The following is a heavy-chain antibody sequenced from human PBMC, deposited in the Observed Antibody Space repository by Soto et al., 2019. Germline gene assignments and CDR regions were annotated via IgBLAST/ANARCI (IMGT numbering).Heavy chain of an antibody. CDR2: ISAYNGNT. CDR3: ARSSLFSGRQGGMDV. CDR1: GYTFTSYG. J-gene: IGHJ6*02. V-gene: IGHV1-18*04. Sequence: GASVKVSCKASGYTFTSYGTSWVRQAPGQGLEWMGWISAYNGNTNYAQKLQGRVTMTTDTSTSTAYMELRSLRSDDTAVYYCARSSLFSGRQGGMDVWGQGTTVTVSS. D-gene: IGHD3-10*01.